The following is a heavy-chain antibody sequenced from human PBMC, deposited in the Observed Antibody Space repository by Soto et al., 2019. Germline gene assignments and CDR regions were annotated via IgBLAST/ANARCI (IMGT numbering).Heavy chain of an antibody. V-gene: IGHV4-39*01. CDR2: IFSSGTT. J-gene: IGHJ4*02. D-gene: IGHD5-18*01. CDR3: ARHSGYSYGFDY. Sequence: SETLSLTCTVSGDSIDTRSYYWGWIRQPPGKGLEWIANIFSSGTTDYNSSLKSRVTISIDTSKNLFSLDVRSVAAADTAVYFCARHSGYSYGFDYWGQGVLVTVSS. CDR1: GDSIDTRSYY.